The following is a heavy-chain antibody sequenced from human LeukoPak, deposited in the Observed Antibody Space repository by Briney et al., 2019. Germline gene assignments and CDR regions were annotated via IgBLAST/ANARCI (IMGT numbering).Heavy chain of an antibody. CDR3: AKEIWPTVTTPGRTYFDY. D-gene: IGHD4-17*01. CDR1: GFTFSDYG. V-gene: IGHV3-30*02. J-gene: IGHJ4*02. Sequence: GGSLRLSCAASGFTFSDYGMVWVRQAPGKGLEWVAFIRYDGTIKYYTDPVKDRFTVSRDNSRNTLYLQMNSLRDEDTAVYYCAKEIWPTVTTPGRTYFDYWGQGALVTVSS. CDR2: IRYDGTIK.